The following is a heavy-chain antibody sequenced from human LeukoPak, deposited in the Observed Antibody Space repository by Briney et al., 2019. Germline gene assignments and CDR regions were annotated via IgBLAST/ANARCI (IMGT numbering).Heavy chain of an antibody. CDR3: ASNDILTGSSLHCFDY. Sequence: SETLSLTCAVYGGSFSGYYWSWIRQPPGKGLEWIGEINHSGSTNYNPSLKSRVTISVDTSKNQFSLKLSSVTAADTAVYYCASNDILTGSSLHCFDYWGQGTLVTVSS. D-gene: IGHD3-9*01. CDR1: GGSFSGYY. J-gene: IGHJ4*02. CDR2: INHSGST. V-gene: IGHV4-34*01.